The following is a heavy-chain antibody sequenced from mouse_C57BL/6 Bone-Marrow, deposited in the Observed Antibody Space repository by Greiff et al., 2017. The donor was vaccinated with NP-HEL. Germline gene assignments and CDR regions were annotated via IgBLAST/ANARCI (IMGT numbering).Heavy chain of an antibody. CDR2: ITPSNGGT. D-gene: IGHD1-1*01. V-gene: IGHV1-53*01. J-gene: IGHJ2*01. Sequence: VQLQQPGTELVKPGASVKLSCKASGYTFTSYWMHWVKQRPGPGLEWIGNITPSNGGTNYNEKFKSKATLTVDKSSSTAYMQLSSLTSGDSAVYYCAREDGSSYAYFDYWGQGTTLTVSS. CDR1: GYTFTSYW. CDR3: AREDGSSYAYFDY.